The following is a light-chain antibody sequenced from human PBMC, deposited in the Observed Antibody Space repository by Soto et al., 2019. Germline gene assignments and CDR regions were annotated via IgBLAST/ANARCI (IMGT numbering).Light chain of an antibody. CDR2: EGS. V-gene: IGLV2-23*01. CDR1: SSDVGSQSL. Sequence: QSVLTQPGSVSGSPGQSITISCTGYSSDVGSQSLVSWYQHHPGKAPKLMIYEGSWRPSGVSDRFSGSQSGNTASLTVSGLQAEDEADYYCCSYVAGTTYVSGSGTKVTVL. CDR3: CSYVAGTTYV. J-gene: IGLJ1*01.